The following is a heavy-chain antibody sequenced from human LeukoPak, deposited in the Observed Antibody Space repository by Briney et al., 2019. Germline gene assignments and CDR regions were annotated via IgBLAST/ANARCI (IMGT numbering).Heavy chain of an antibody. CDR3: ARDSRAVVTATPDAFDI. V-gene: IGHV3-11*01. J-gene: IGHJ3*02. D-gene: IGHD2-21*02. CDR1: GFTFSDYY. Sequence: GGSLRLSCAASGFTFSDYYMSWIRQAPGKGLEWVSYISSSGSTIYYADSVKGRFTISRDNAKNSLYLQMNSLRAEDTAVYYCARDSRAVVTATPDAFDIWGQGTMVTVSS. CDR2: ISSSGSTI.